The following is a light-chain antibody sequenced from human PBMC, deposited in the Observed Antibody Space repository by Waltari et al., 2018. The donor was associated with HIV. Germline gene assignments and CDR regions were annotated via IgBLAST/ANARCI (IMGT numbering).Light chain of an antibody. V-gene: IGKV3D-15*01. J-gene: IGKJ1*01. CDR3: QQYDNWPPWT. CDR2: DAS. CDR1: QSVTHK. Sequence: EVVMTQSPATLSMSPGEIATLSCRASQSVTHKVAWYQQRPGQAPRLVIYDASSRATGIPPRFSGSGSGTDFTLTISSLQSEDFAVYYCQQYDNWPPWTFGQGTKVEIK.